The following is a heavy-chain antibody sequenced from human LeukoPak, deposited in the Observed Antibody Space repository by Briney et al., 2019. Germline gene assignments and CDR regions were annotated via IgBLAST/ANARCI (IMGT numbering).Heavy chain of an antibody. CDR3: AKRPGKAAAGPFDP. CDR2: ISSGDGIT. D-gene: IGHD6-13*01. CDR1: GFSSSDYA. J-gene: IGHJ5*02. Sequence: GGSLRLSCAASGFSSSDYAMTWVRQAPGKGLGWVSTISSGDGITYYADSAKGRFTISRDDSKNTLYLQMNSLRAEDTAIYYCAKRPGKAAAGPFDPWGQGTLVTVSS. V-gene: IGHV3-23*01.